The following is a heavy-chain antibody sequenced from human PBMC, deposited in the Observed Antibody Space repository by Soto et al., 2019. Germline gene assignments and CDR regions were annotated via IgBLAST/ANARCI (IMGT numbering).Heavy chain of an antibody. V-gene: IGHV1-46*03. Sequence: QVQLVQSGAEVKKPGASVKVSCKASGYTFSSFYMHWVRQAPGQGLEWMGIINPSGGSTTYAQKFQGRVTLTRDTSASTVYMELSSLRSEDTAVYYCISATPRVAAPGSRWFDPWGQCTLVTVSS. CDR1: GYTFSSFY. J-gene: IGHJ5*02. D-gene: IGHD6-13*01. CDR2: INPSGGST. CDR3: ISATPRVAAPGSRWFDP.